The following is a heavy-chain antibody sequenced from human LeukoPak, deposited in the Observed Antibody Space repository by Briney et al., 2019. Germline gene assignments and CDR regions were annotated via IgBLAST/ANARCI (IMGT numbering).Heavy chain of an antibody. CDR2: IKSKSDGGTI. D-gene: IGHD2-15*01. V-gene: IGHV3-15*01. J-gene: IGHJ4*02. Sequence: GGSLRLSCVGSGFTFSDAWMSWVRQAPGKGLEWVGRIKSKSDGGTIDYAAPVKGRFTISRDDSRNTLYPQMNSLKTEDTAVYYCTTRRQDGWWGQGTLVTVS. CDR3: TTRRQDGW. CDR1: GFTFSDAW.